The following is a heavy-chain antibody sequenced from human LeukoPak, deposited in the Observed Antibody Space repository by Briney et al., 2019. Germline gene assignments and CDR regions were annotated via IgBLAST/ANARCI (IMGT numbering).Heavy chain of an antibody. D-gene: IGHD6-13*01. CDR2: MNPNSGNT. CDR3: ARETGYSSSWYKSNYYYYGMDV. J-gene: IGHJ6*02. V-gene: IGHV1-8*01. Sequence: ASVKVSCKASGYTFTSYDINWVRQATGQGLEWMGWMNPNSGNTGYAQKFQGRVTMTRNTSISTAYMELSSLRSEDTAVYYCARETGYSSSWYKSNYYYYGMDVWGQGTTVTVSS. CDR1: GYTFTSYD.